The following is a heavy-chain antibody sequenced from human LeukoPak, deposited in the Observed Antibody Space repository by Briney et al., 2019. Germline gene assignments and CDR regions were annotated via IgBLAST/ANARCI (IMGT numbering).Heavy chain of an antibody. CDR1: GYTFTSYA. V-gene: IGHV1-2*02. Sequence: ASVKVSCKASGYTFTSYAMHWVRQAPGQGLEWMGWINPNSGGTNYAQKFQGRVTMTRDTSISTAYMELSRLRSDDTAVYYCARGDKTYYYGSGSYYRNLYFDCWGQGTLVTVSS. CDR2: INPNSGGT. D-gene: IGHD3-10*01. CDR3: ARGDKTYYYGSGSYYRNLYFDC. J-gene: IGHJ4*02.